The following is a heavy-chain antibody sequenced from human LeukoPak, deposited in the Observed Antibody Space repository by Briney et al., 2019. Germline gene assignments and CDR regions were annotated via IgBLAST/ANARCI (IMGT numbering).Heavy chain of an antibody. CDR1: GYSFTTHW. V-gene: IGHV5-51*01. J-gene: IGHJ4*02. CDR3: ARHPDDRAYYYDSSGYFDY. D-gene: IGHD3-22*01. Sequence: RGESLKISCKASGYSFTTHWIGWVRQMPGKGLEWMGIIYPGDSDTRYSPSFQGQVTISADKSISTAYLQWSSLKASDTAMYYCARHPDDRAYYYDSSGYFDYWGQGTLVTVSS. CDR2: IYPGDSDT.